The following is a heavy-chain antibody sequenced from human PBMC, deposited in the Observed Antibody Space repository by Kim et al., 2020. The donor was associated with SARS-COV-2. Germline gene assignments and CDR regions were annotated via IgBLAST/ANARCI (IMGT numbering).Heavy chain of an antibody. Sequence: ASVKVSCKASGYTFTSYAMHWVRQAPGQRLEWMGWINAGNGNTKYSQKFQGRVTITRDTSASTAYMELSSLRSEDTAVYYCARYPDSSSWYMAVSQYFQHWGQGTLVTVSS. CDR3: ARYPDSSSWYMAVSQYFQH. CDR2: INAGNGNT. D-gene: IGHD6-13*01. J-gene: IGHJ1*01. CDR1: GYTFTSYA. V-gene: IGHV1-3*01.